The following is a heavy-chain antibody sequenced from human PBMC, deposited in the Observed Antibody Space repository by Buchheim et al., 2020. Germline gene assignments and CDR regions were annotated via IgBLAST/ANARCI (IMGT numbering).Heavy chain of an antibody. V-gene: IGHV3-74*03. Sequence: EVQLVESGGGLVQPGGSLTLSCAASGFTFTNSWMHWVRRAPGNGLVWISHINSEGSSTTYADSVKGRFTISRDNAKKTVYLQMHSLRAEDTAVYYCARSGYDFWSGYHFDYWGQGTL. CDR2: INSEGSST. CDR1: GFTFTNSW. D-gene: IGHD3-3*01. CDR3: ARSGYDFWSGYHFDY. J-gene: IGHJ4*02.